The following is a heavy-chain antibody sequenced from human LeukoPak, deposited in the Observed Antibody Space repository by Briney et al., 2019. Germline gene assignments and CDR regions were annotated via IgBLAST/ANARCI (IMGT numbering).Heavy chain of an antibody. Sequence: GASVKLSCTASGYTFTSYYMHWVRQAPGQGLEWMGWINPNSGDTSYAQKFQGRVTMTRDTSISTAYMELSRLRSDDTAAYYCVRDPQYSSGWSITVGNYWGQGTLDSVSS. D-gene: IGHD6-19*01. CDR2: INPNSGDT. J-gene: IGHJ4*02. CDR3: VRDPQYSSGWSITVGNY. V-gene: IGHV1-2*02. CDR1: GYTFTSYY.